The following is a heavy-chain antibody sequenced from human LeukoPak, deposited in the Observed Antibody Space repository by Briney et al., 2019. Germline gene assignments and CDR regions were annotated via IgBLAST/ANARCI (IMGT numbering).Heavy chain of an antibody. CDR1: GFTFSSYS. Sequence: GGSLRLSCAASGFTFSSYSMSWVRQAPGKGLEWVSAISGSGGSTYYADSVKGRFTISRDNSKNTLYLQMNSLRAEDTAVYYCAKEGSGSYYHYSYYMDVWGKGTTVTVSS. V-gene: IGHV3-23*01. D-gene: IGHD1-26*01. J-gene: IGHJ6*03. CDR3: AKEGSGSYYHYSYYMDV. CDR2: ISGSGGST.